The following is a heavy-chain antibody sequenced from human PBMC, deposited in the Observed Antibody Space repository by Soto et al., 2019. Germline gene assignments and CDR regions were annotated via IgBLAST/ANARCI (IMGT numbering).Heavy chain of an antibody. Sequence: GESLKISCKGSGYIFTNYWIGWVRQMPGKGLEWMGIIYPGDSDTRYSPSFQGQVTISVDKSISTAYLQWNSLKASDTAMYYCARHVGSTTLDYFQHWGPGTLVTVSS. CDR1: GYIFTNYW. CDR2: IYPGDSDT. D-gene: IGHD1-26*01. CDR3: ARHVGSTTLDYFQH. J-gene: IGHJ1*01. V-gene: IGHV5-51*01.